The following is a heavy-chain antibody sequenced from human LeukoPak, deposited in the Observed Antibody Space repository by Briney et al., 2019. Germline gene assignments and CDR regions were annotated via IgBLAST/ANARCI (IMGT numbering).Heavy chain of an antibody. CDR1: GLTFTKYA. CDR2: ISGRGSNT. J-gene: IGHJ5*01. CDR3: AKDIRQVTVNWFDS. V-gene: IGHV3-23*01. D-gene: IGHD2-21*02. Sequence: GGPLSPSVKASGLTFTKYAINWFRRAQGKGWDGAPGISGRGSNTYYAGSVKGRFTVSRDISTNTLYLQMRDLRAEDTALYYCAKDIRQVTVNWFDSWGQGTLVTVSS.